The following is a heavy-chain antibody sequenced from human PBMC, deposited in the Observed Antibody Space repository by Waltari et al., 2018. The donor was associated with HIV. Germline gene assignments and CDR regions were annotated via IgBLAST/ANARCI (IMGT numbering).Heavy chain of an antibody. CDR2: RKPNSGNT. D-gene: IGHD3-22*01. J-gene: IGHJ4*02. Sequence: QVQLVQSGAEVKKPVASVKVSCKASGYTFTSYDINWVRQATGQGLEWMGWRKPNSGNTGYAQKFQGRVTMTRNISISTAYMELSSLRSEDTAVYYCAILYYYDSSGTSHYFDDWGQGTLVTVSS. CDR3: AILYYYDSSGTSHYFDD. V-gene: IGHV1-8*01. CDR1: GYTFTSYD.